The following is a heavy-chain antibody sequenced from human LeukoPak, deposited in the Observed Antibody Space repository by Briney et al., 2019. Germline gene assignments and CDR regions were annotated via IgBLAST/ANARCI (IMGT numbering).Heavy chain of an antibody. D-gene: IGHD1-26*01. CDR3: ARDRTGGSYYFDY. J-gene: IGHJ4*02. V-gene: IGHV4-38-2*02. Sequence: SETLSLTCTVSGYSISSGYYWGWIRQPPGKGLEWIGSIYHSGSTYYNPSLKSRVTISADTSKNQFSLKLSSVTAADTAAYYCARDRTGGSYYFDYWGQGTLVTVSS. CDR2: IYHSGST. CDR1: GYSISSGYY.